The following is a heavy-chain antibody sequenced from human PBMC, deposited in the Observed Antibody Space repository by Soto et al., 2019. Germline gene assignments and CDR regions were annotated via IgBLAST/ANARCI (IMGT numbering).Heavy chain of an antibody. CDR3: AREYTAWPLAYGLDV. D-gene: IGHD2-2*02. V-gene: IGHV3-21*01. Sequence: GGSLRLSCVGSGFTFSTYSINWVRQGPGKGLEWASSISSRSDIYYADSVKGRFTISRDNAKNSVSLQMNSLRAEDTAVYYCAREYTAWPLAYGLDVWGQGTTVTVSS. J-gene: IGHJ6*02. CDR1: GFTFSTYS. CDR2: ISSRSDI.